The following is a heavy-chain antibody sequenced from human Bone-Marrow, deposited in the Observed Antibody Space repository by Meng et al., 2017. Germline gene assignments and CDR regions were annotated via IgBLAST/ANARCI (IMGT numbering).Heavy chain of an antibody. CDR3: ARDLGLAARPELYLDY. D-gene: IGHD6-6*01. V-gene: IGHV3-30*01. Sequence: GGYLRLSCAASGFTFSSYAMHWVRQAPGKGLEWVAVISYDGSNKYYADSVKVRFTISRDNSKKTLYLQMNSLRAEDTAVYYWARDLGLAARPELYLDYWGQGTLVTVSS. CDR1: GFTFSSYA. CDR2: ISYDGSNK. J-gene: IGHJ4*02.